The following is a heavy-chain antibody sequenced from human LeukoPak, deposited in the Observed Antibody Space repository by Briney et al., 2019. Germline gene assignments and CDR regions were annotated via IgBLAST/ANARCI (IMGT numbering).Heavy chain of an antibody. V-gene: IGHV1-69*13. J-gene: IGHJ3*02. Sequence: SVKVSCKASGGTFSSYAISWVRQAPGQGLEWMGGIIPIFGTANYAQKFQGRVTITADESTSTAYMELSSLRSEDTAVYYCARDGRPDIVVVPAAINAFDIWGQGTMVTVSS. CDR2: IIPIFGTA. CDR3: ARDGRPDIVVVPAAINAFDI. CDR1: GGTFSSYA. D-gene: IGHD2-2*02.